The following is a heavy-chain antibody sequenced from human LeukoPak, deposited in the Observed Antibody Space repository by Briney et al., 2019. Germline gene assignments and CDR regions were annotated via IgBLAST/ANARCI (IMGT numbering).Heavy chain of an antibody. D-gene: IGHD4-17*01. J-gene: IGHJ4*02. CDR2: ISYDGSNK. CDR1: GFTFSSYA. CDR3: ARAPRFDYGDYVIDY. V-gene: IGHV3-30-3*01. Sequence: HPGGSLRLSCAASGFTFSSYAMHWVRQAPGKGLEWVAVISYDGSNKYYADSVKGRFTISRDNSKNTLYLQMNSLRAEDTAVYYCARAPRFDYGDYVIDYWGQGTLVTVSS.